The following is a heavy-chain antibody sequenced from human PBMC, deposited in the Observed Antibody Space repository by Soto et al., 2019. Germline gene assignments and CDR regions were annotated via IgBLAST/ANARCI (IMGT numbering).Heavy chain of an antibody. CDR3: VRSRQMESGNDYGLDV. V-gene: IGHV4-30-4*01. CDR1: GVSLNTADTW. D-gene: IGHD1-1*01. CDR2: YYSGGST. J-gene: IGHJ6*02. Sequence: QVQLQESGSGLVKPSQSLSLTCTVSGVSLNTADTWWSWIRQSPGKGLEFIGYYYSGGSTYYDAFFRSRFIISADTSNSQFSLKLSSVTVADTAVYFCVRSRQMESGNDYGLDVWGQGTTVTVSS.